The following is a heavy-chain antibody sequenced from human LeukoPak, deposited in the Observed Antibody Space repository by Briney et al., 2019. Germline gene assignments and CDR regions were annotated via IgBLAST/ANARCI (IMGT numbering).Heavy chain of an antibody. CDR1: GFTFSSYA. Sequence: GGSLRLSCAASGFTFSSYAMSWVRQAPGKGLEWVSAISGSGGSTYYADSVKGRFTISRDNSKNTLYLQMNSLRAEDTGVYYCAKVRVPFGESNYMAVWGKGTTVTVS. CDR3: AKVRVPFGESNYMAV. V-gene: IGHV3-23*01. D-gene: IGHD3-10*01. CDR2: ISGSGGST. J-gene: IGHJ6*03.